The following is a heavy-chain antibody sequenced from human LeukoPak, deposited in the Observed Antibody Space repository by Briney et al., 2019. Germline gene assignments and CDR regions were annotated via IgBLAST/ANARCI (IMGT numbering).Heavy chain of an antibody. V-gene: IGHV4-39*01. CDR2: IYYSGST. CDR1: GGSISSSSYY. D-gene: IGHD3-22*01. Sequence: SETLSLTCTVSGGSISSSSYYLGWIRQPPGKGLEWIVSIYYSGSTYYNPSLKSRVTISVDTSKNQFSLKLSSVTAADTAVYYCASYDSSGYYLSYWGQGTLVTVSS. CDR3: ASYDSSGYYLSY. J-gene: IGHJ4*02.